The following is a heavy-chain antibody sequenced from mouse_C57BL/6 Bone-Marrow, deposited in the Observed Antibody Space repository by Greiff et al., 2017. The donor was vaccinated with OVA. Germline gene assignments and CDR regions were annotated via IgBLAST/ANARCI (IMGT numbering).Heavy chain of an antibody. V-gene: IGHV1-81*01. CDR2: IYPRSGNT. J-gene: IGHJ1*03. Sequence: VQLQQSGAELARPGASVKLSCKASGYTFTSYGISWVKQRTGQGLEWIGEIYPRSGNTYYNEKFKGKATLTADKSSSTAYMELRSLTSEDSAVYFCERSREIYYGIYWYFDVWGTGTTVTVSS. CDR1: GYTFTSYG. D-gene: IGHD2-1*01. CDR3: ERSREIYYGIYWYFDV.